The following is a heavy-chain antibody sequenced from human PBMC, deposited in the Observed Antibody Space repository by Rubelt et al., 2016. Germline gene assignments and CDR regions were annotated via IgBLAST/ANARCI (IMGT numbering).Heavy chain of an antibody. J-gene: IGHJ6*02. Sequence: VQLLESGGGLVQPGRSLRLSCAASGFTFSSYAMHWVRQAPGKGLEWVAVISYDGSNKYYADSVKGRLTISMDNSKNTLYLQMSSLRAEDTAVYYCASSIVVVPAANYYYGMDVWGQGTTFTVPS. V-gene: IGHV3-30*04. D-gene: IGHD2-2*01. CDR2: ISYDGSNK. CDR3: ASSIVVVPAANYYYGMDV. CDR1: GFTFSSYA.